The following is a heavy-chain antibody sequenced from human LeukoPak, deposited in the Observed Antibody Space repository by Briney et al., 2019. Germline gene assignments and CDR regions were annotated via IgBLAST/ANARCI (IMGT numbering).Heavy chain of an antibody. J-gene: IGHJ3*02. CDR1: GGSISSYY. CDR3: ARGIAVAGTPDAFDI. D-gene: IGHD6-19*01. CDR2: IYTSGST. V-gene: IGHV4-4*07. Sequence: PSETLSLTCTVSGGSISSYYWSWIRQPAGKGLEWIGRIYTSGSTNYNPSLKSRVTMSVDTSMNQFSLKLSSVTAADTAVYYCARGIAVAGTPDAFDIWGQGTMVTVSS.